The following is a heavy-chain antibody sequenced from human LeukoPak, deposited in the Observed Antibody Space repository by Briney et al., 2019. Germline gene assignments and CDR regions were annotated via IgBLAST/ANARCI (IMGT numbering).Heavy chain of an antibody. CDR3: AKGAGTDRT. V-gene: IGHV3-23*01. CDR2: ISAGGVST. J-gene: IGHJ5*02. CDR1: GFTFSSYA. Sequence: AGGSLRLSCAASGFTFSSYAMSWVRQAPGKGLEWVSAISAGGVSTYYADSVKGRFTISRDNSKNTLYLQMDSLRAEDTAVYYCAKGAGTDRTWGQGTLVTVSS.